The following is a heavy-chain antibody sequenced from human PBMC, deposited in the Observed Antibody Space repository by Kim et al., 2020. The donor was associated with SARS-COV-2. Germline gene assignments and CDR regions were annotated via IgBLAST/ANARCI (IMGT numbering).Heavy chain of an antibody. CDR1: GFTFSSYW. CDR2: IKQDGSEK. J-gene: IGHJ4*02. CDR3: ARESEAMIVVVIPYFDY. D-gene: IGHD3-22*01. V-gene: IGHV3-7*01. Sequence: GGSLRLSCAASGFTFSSYWMSWVRQAPGKGLEWVANIKQDGSEKYYVDSVKGRFTISRDNAKNSLYLQMNSLRAEDTAVYYCARESEAMIVVVIPYFDYWGQGTLVTVSS.